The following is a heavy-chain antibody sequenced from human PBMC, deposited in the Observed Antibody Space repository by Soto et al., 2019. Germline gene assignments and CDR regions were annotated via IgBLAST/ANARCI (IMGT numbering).Heavy chain of an antibody. Sequence: PSETLSLTCAVYGGSFSGYYWSWIRQPPGKGLEWIGAVNHGGSTNYNPSLKRRVNTFVDTSNIQLSLKLSAVTAADTAVYYCARCRYGENYYPFDYWGQGTLVTVSS. J-gene: IGHJ4*02. CDR2: VNHGGST. CDR1: GGSFSGYY. V-gene: IGHV4-34*01. D-gene: IGHD1-26*01. CDR3: ARCRYGENYYPFDY.